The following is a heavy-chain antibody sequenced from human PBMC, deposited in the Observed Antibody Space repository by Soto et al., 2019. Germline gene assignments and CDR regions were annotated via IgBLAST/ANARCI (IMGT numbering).Heavy chain of an antibody. CDR3: ARDAPGRGGFGMDV. CDR1: GYSISSGGDY. V-gene: IGHV4-31*11. J-gene: IGHJ6*02. Sequence: SDTLSLTCAVSGYSISSGGDYWSWIRQHPGKGLEWIGYIYYSGSTYYNPSLKSRVTISVDTSKNQFSLKLSSVTAADTAVYYCARDAPGRGGFGMDVWGQGTTVTVSS. CDR2: IYYSGST.